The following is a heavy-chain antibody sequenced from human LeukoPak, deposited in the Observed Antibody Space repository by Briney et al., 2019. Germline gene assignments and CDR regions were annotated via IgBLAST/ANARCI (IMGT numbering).Heavy chain of an antibody. Sequence: GSLRLSCAASGFTVSSNYMSWVRQAPGKGLEWIGEINHSGSTNYNPSLKSRVTISVDTSKNQFSLKLSSVTAADTAVYYCARGWRHYYGSGSRMAGNYYYGMDVWGQGTTVTVSS. V-gene: IGHV4-34*01. D-gene: IGHD3-10*01. CDR3: ARGWRHYYGSGSRMAGNYYYGMDV. CDR1: GFTVSSNY. J-gene: IGHJ6*02. CDR2: INHSGST.